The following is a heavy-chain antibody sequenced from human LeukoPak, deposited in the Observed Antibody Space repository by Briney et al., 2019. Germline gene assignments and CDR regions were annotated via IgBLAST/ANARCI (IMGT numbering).Heavy chain of an antibody. CDR3: ARGGVWQWLVGAFDI. CDR2: MNPNSGNT. V-gene: IGHV1-8*01. D-gene: IGHD6-19*01. J-gene: IGHJ3*02. Sequence: GASLKVSSKASGYTFTSYDINWVRQATGQGLEWMGWMNPNSGNTGYAQKFQGRVTMTRHTSISTAYMDLSSLRCAAPARHYFARGGVWQWLVGAFDIWGQGTMVTVSS. CDR1: GYTFTSYD.